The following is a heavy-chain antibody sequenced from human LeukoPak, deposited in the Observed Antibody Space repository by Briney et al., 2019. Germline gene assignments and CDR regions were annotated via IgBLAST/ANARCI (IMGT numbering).Heavy chain of an antibody. J-gene: IGHJ3*02. V-gene: IGHV3-21*04. CDR1: GFTFSSYS. CDR2: ISSSSSYI. Sequence: GSLRLSCAASGFTFSSYSMNWVRQAPGKGLEWVSSISSSSSYIYYADSVKGRFTISRDNAKNSLYLQMNSLRAEDTALYYCAKDIAYSSSLGAFDIWGQGTMVTVSS. CDR3: AKDIAYSSSLGAFDI. D-gene: IGHD6-6*01.